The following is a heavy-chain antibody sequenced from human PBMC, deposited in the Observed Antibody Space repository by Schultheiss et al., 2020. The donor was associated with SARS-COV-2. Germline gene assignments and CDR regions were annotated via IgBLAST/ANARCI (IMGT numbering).Heavy chain of an antibody. Sequence: GESLKISCKASGYSFTSNWIGWVRQMPGRGLEWMWIIYPGNSYTRYSPSFQGQVTISADKSISTAYLQWSSLKASDTAMYYCARGKWLQCGGGFDNWGQGTMVTVSS. CDR1: GYSFTSNW. D-gene: IGHD5-24*01. J-gene: IGHJ3*02. CDR3: ARGKWLQCGGGFDN. V-gene: IGHV5-51*01. CDR2: IYPGNSYT.